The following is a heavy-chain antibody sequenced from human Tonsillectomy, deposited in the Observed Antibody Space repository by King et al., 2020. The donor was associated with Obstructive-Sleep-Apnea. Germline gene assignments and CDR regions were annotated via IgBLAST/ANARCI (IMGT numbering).Heavy chain of an antibody. J-gene: IGHJ3*02. Sequence: QMQLQESGPGLVKPSETLSLTCTVSGGSISSSSYYWGWIRQPPGKALEWIGNIYYSGSTSYNPSLKSRVTILVDTSKNQFSLKLSSLTAADTAMYYCARYPDGSGRPLVGDAFDIWGQGTMVTVSS. CDR3: ARYPDGSGRPLVGDAFDI. CDR1: GGSISSSSYY. V-gene: IGHV4-39*07. D-gene: IGHD3-10*01. CDR2: IYYSGST.